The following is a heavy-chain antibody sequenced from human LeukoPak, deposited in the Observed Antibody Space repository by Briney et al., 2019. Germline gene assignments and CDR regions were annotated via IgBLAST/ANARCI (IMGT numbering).Heavy chain of an antibody. Sequence: ASVKVSCKSSGYTYTTYGITWVRQAPGQGLEWMGWISVYNGKTKYAQKLQGRVIMTADTSMTTAYMELWSLRGDDTAIYYCARGGEGPYGNYAPDSWGQGTLVTVFS. D-gene: IGHD3-10*01. CDR2: ISVYNGKT. J-gene: IGHJ5*01. CDR1: GYTYTTYG. CDR3: ARGGEGPYGNYAPDS. V-gene: IGHV1-18*01.